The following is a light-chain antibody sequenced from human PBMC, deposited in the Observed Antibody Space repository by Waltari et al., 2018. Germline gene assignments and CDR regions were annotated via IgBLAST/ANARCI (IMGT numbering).Light chain of an antibody. V-gene: IGLV1-51*02. CDR1: YSNIGNNY. J-gene: IGLJ3*02. CDR2: ENK. Sequence: QSVLTQPPSVSAAPGQKVTISCSGSYSNIGNNYVSWYQQLPGTAPRLGMYENKKRPSGIPDRFSGSKSGTSATLGITGLQTGDEADYYCGTWDNSLNAWVFGGGTKLTVL. CDR3: GTWDNSLNAWV.